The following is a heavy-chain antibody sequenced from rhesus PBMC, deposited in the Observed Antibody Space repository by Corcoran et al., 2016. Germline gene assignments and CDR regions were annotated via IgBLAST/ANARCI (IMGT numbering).Heavy chain of an antibody. CDR3: ARDSRQRLVRTGLDS. V-gene: IGHV4-127*01. CDR1: GYSISSGYG. CDR2: IGGSSGST. D-gene: IGHD6S26*01. Sequence: QVQLQESGPGLVKPSETLSLTCAVSGYSISSGYGWSRIRQPPGKGLEWIGYIGGSSGSTNYNPSLQSRVSISKDTSKHQFSLKLSSVTAADTAVYYCARDSRQRLVRTGLDSWGQGVVVTVSS. J-gene: IGHJ6*01.